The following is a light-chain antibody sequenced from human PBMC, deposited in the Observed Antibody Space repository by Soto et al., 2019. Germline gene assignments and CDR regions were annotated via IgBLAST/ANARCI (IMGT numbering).Light chain of an antibody. Sequence: EIVLTQSPATLSLSPGERATLSCRASQSVSSYLAWYQQKPGQAPRLLIYDASNRATGIPARFSGSGSGTDFTLILSSLEPEDFAVYYCQQRSNWPPMYTFGQGTKLEI. V-gene: IGKV3-11*01. CDR3: QQRSNWPPMYT. CDR1: QSVSSY. CDR2: DAS. J-gene: IGKJ2*01.